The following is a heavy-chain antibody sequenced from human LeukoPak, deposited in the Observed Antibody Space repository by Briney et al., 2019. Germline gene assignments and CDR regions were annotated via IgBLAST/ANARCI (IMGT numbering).Heavy chain of an antibody. CDR3: ARGGNFQH. CDR2: INHSGST. D-gene: IGHD3-10*01. J-gene: IGHJ1*01. CDR1: GGSFSGYY. V-gene: IGHV4-34*01. Sequence: SETLSLTCAVYGGSFSGYYWSWIRQPPGKGLEWIGEINHSGSTNYNPSLKSRVTISVDTSKNQFSLKLSSVTAADTAVYYCARGGNFQHWGQGTLVTVSS.